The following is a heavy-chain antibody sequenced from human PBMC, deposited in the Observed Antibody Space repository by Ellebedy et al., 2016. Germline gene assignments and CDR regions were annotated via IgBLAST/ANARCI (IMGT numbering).Heavy chain of an antibody. J-gene: IGHJ4*02. V-gene: IGHV3-66*01. CDR3: AKDPAEAGAFDH. D-gene: IGHD6-19*01. CDR2: IYSGGDT. Sequence: GGSLRLXXAASGFILSHNYMSWVRQAPGKGLEWVSVIYSGGDTYYADSVRGRFTISRDDSKNTLNLQLTNLRAEDAAVYYCAKDPAEAGAFDHWGRGTLVTVSS. CDR1: GFILSHNY.